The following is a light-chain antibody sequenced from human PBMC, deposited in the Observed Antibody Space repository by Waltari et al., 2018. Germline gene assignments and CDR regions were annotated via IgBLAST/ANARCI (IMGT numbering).Light chain of an antibody. CDR2: QDR. J-gene: IGLJ2*01. Sequence: SYELTQPPSVSVSPGQTASITCSGAKLGDKYACWYQQKPGQSPVVVIYQDRKRPSGIPGRCSGSKSGNTATLTISGTQAMDEADYYCQAWDSSTGVFGGGTKLTVL. V-gene: IGLV3-1*01. CDR3: QAWDSSTGV. CDR1: KLGDKY.